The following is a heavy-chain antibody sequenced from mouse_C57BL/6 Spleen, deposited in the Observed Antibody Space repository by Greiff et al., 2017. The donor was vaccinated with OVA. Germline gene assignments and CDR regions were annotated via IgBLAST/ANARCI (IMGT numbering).Heavy chain of an antibody. CDR3: ARWDYYGSSLYYFDC. J-gene: IGHJ2*01. D-gene: IGHD1-1*01. CDR1: GYSFTDYN. V-gene: IGHV1-39*01. Sequence: VQLKESGPELVKPGASVKISCKASGYSFTDYNMNWVKQSNGKSLEWIGVINPNYGTTSYNQKFKGKATLTVDQSSSTAYMQLHSLTSEDSAVYYGARWDYYGSSLYYFDCWGQGTTLTVSS. CDR2: INPNYGTT.